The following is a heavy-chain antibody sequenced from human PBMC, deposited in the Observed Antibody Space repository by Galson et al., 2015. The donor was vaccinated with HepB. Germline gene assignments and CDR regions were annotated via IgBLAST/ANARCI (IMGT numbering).Heavy chain of an antibody. Sequence: SLRLSCAASGFTFSSYSMNWVRQAPGKGLGWVSYIGSSSSTIYYADSVKGRFTISRDNAKNSLYLQMNSLRAEDTAVYYCARDRQGDYYGSGSYYGGAFDIWGQGTMVTVSS. V-gene: IGHV3-48*04. D-gene: IGHD3-10*01. J-gene: IGHJ3*02. CDR2: IGSSSSTI. CDR3: ARDRQGDYYGSGSYYGGAFDI. CDR1: GFTFSSYS.